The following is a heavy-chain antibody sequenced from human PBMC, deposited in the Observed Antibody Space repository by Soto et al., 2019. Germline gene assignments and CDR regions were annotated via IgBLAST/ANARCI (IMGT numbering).Heavy chain of an antibody. D-gene: IGHD5-12*01. CDR2: IYYSGST. CDR1: GGSISSSSYY. J-gene: IGHJ4*02. CDR3: ARLDIVATTRFDY. Sequence: QLQLQESGPGLVKPSETLSLTCTVSGGSISSSSYYWGWIRQPPGKGLEWIGSIYYSGSTYYNPSLKSRVTISVDTSKNQFSLKLSSVTAADTAVYYCARLDIVATTRFDYWGQGTLVTVSS. V-gene: IGHV4-39*01.